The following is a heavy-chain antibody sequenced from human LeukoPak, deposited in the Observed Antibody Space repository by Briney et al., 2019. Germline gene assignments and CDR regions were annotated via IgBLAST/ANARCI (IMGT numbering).Heavy chain of an antibody. D-gene: IGHD3-10*01. V-gene: IGHV3-30*02. J-gene: IGHJ6*03. Sequence: PGGSLRLSCAASGFTFSSYGMHWVRQAPGKGLEGVAFIRYDGSNKYYADSVKGRFTISRDNSRNTLYMQMNSLRAEDTAVYYCARDRNYGSGQKSYYMGVWGKGTTVTVSS. CDR2: IRYDGSNK. CDR3: ARDRNYGSGQKSYYMGV. CDR1: GFTFSSYG.